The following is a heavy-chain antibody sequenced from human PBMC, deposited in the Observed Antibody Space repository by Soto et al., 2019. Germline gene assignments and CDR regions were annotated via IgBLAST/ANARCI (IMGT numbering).Heavy chain of an antibody. CDR3: ARVAVAARPRWYDWFDP. V-gene: IGHV1-8*01. D-gene: IGHD2-15*01. CDR1: GYTFTDYD. J-gene: IGHJ5*02. Sequence: QEQLVQSGAEVKKPGASLKVSCKTSGYTFTDYDINWVRQATGQGLEWIGWMNLNSGQTGYAQKFQGRVTMTRSASLSTAYVELSSLRSEDTAVYYCARVAVAARPRWYDWFDPWGQGTRVTVSS. CDR2: MNLNSGQT.